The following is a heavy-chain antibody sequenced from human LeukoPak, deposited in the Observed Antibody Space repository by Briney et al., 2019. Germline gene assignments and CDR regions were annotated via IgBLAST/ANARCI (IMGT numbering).Heavy chain of an antibody. D-gene: IGHD3-22*01. CDR1: GGSISSYY. Sequence: SETLSLTCTVSGGSISSYYWSWIRQPPGKGLEWIGYIYYSGGTNYNPSLKSRVTISVDTSKNQFSLKLSSVTAADTAVYYCARNVRLDSSGYYNAQNWFDPWGQGTLVTVSS. V-gene: IGHV4-59*12. CDR2: IYYSGGT. CDR3: ARNVRLDSSGYYNAQNWFDP. J-gene: IGHJ5*02.